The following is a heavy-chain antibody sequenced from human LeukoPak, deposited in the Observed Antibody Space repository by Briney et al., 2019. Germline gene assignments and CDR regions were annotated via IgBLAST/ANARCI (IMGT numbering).Heavy chain of an antibody. CDR1: GYTFTNYN. Sequence: ASVKVSCKASGYTFTNYNIHWERHAPGQGLEWMGIINPSGGSTSYAQKFQGRVTMTRDTSTSTVYMELSSLRSEDTAVYYCARYIYGYLHYWGQGTLVTVSS. D-gene: IGHD5-18*01. CDR3: ARYIYGYLHY. J-gene: IGHJ4*02. CDR2: INPSGGST. V-gene: IGHV1-46*01.